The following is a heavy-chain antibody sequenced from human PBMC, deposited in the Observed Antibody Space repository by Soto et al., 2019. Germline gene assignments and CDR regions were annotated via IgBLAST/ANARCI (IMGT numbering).Heavy chain of an antibody. J-gene: IGHJ6*02. CDR3: ASLLKEPDIGNYYYGMDV. V-gene: IGHV1-69*12. CDR1: GGAFSDYA. Sequence: QVQLMQSGAEVKKPGSSVKVSCKASGGAFSDYAFSWVRQAPGQGLEWLGGIMPIFRAPDYAQNFQGRVTITADESTRTAYMEMRSLRSEDTAVYYCASLLKEPDIGNYYYGMDVWGQGTTVTVS. CDR2: IMPIFRAP. D-gene: IGHD1-26*01.